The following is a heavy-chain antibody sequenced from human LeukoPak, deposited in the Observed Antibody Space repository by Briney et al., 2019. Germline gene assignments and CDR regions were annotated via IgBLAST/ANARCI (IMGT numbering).Heavy chain of an antibody. CDR2: IYSGGST. CDR3: ARDRGSYDPYYFDY. V-gene: IGHV3-53*01. Sequence: GGSLRLSCAASGFTVSSNYMSWVRQAPGKGLEWVSVIYSGGSTYYADSVKGRFTISRDNSKNTLYLQMNSLRAEDTAVYYCARDRGSYDPYYFDYWGQGTLVTVSS. CDR1: GFTVSSNY. J-gene: IGHJ4*02. D-gene: IGHD3-10*01.